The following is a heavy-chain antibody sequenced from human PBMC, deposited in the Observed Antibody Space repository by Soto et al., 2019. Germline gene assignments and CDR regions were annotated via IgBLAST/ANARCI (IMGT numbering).Heavy chain of an antibody. V-gene: IGHV3-30-3*01. CDR2: ISYDGSNK. Sequence: GGSLRLSCAASGFTFSSYAMHWVRQAPGKGLEWVAVISYDGSNKYYADSVKGRFTISRDNSKNTLYLQMNSLRAEDTAVYYCARDQSLSGAEYYYDSSGYHLDYWGQGTLVTVSS. D-gene: IGHD3-22*01. CDR3: ARDQSLSGAEYYYDSSGYHLDY. CDR1: GFTFSSYA. J-gene: IGHJ4*02.